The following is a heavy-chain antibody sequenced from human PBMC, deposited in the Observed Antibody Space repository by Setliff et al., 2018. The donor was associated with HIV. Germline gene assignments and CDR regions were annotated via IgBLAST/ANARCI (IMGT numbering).Heavy chain of an antibody. CDR1: GGSFSDYY. J-gene: IGHJ5*02. CDR2: INHSGTT. D-gene: IGHD2-8*02. Sequence: SETLSLTCTVSGGSFSDYYWSWIRQPPGKGLEWIGEINHSGTTNSNPSLKSRVTISVDTSKNQFSLRLASVTAADTAVYYCARAGDCTEASCPKARFDPWGPGILVTVSS. CDR3: ARAGDCTEASCPKARFDP. V-gene: IGHV4-34*01.